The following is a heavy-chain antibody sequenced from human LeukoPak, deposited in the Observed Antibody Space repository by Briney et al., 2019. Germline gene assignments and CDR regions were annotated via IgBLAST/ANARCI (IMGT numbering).Heavy chain of an antibody. V-gene: IGHV3-30*18. D-gene: IGHD6-13*01. CDR3: AKPLVPYYYYYGMDV. CDR1: GFTFSSYG. Sequence: GGSLRLSCAASGFTFSSYGMHWVHQAPGKGLEWVAVISYDGSNKYYADSVKGRFTISRDNSKNTLYLQMNSLRAEDTAVYYCAKPLVPYYYYYGMDVWGQGTTVTVSS. J-gene: IGHJ6*02. CDR2: ISYDGSNK.